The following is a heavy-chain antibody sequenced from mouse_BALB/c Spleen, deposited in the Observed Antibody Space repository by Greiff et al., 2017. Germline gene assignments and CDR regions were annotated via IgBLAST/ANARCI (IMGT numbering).Heavy chain of an antibody. J-gene: IGHJ3*01. V-gene: IGHV1-82*01. D-gene: IGHD2-4*01. CDR1: GYAFSSSW. CDR2: IYPGDGDT. CDR3: ARSGDYDGLFAY. Sequence: VQLQQSGPELVKPGASVKISCKASGYAFSSSWMNWVKQRPGQGLEWIGRIYPGDGDTNYNGKFKGKATLTADKSSSTAYMQLSSLTSVDSAVYFCARSGDYDGLFAYWGQGTLVTVSA.